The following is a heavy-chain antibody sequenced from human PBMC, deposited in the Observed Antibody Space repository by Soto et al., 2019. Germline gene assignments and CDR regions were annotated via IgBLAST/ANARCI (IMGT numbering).Heavy chain of an antibody. CDR2: IYYGGST. Sequence: SETLSLTCAVSGGSISSGDFSWNWIRQPPGKGLEYIGYIYYGGSTYYNPSLQSRVNMSVDRSRNQFSLKLNSVTAADTAVYYCARVRREYDNSGPVDYWGQGTRVTVS. V-gene: IGHV4-30-2*01. CDR1: GGSISSGDFS. J-gene: IGHJ4*02. D-gene: IGHD3-22*01. CDR3: ARVRREYDNSGPVDY.